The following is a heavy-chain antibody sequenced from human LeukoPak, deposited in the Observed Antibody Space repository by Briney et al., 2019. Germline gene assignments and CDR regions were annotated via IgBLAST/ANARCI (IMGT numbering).Heavy chain of an antibody. CDR3: ARSDYGGNSDY. D-gene: IGHD4-23*01. Sequence: PSETLSLTCTVSGGSISSYYWSWIRQPPGKGLEWIGYIYYSGSTNCNPSLKSRVTISVDTSKNQFSLKLSSVTAADTAVYYCARSDYGGNSDYWGQGTLVTVSS. CDR2: IYYSGST. J-gene: IGHJ4*02. CDR1: GGSISSYY. V-gene: IGHV4-59*08.